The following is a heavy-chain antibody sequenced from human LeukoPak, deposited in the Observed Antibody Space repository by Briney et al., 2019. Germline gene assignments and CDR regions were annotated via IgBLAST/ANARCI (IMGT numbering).Heavy chain of an antibody. Sequence: GGSLRLSCAASGFTFSAFSMSWVRQAPGRGLEWVSSIRSSGNYLYYADSVKGRFTVSRDNTQNSLDLQMNNLRAEDTAVYYCARGGTNWGSVAHWGRGTLVTVSS. CDR2: IRSSGNYL. CDR3: ARGGTNWGSVAH. CDR1: GFTFSAFS. J-gene: IGHJ4*02. V-gene: IGHV3-21*06. D-gene: IGHD7-27*01.